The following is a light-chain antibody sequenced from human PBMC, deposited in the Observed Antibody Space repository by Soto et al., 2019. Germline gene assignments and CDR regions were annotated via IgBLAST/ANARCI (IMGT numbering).Light chain of an antibody. CDR1: SSNIGSIP. J-gene: IGLJ1*01. V-gene: IGLV1-44*01. CDR2: SNN. Sequence: QSVLTQSPSASGTPGQRVTISSCGSSSNIGSIPVNWYHQFPGTAPKLLIYSNNQRPSGVPDRFSGSKSGTSASLAISGLQSEDEAEYYCASWDDSLNGYVFGTGPKVTVL. CDR3: ASWDDSLNGYV.